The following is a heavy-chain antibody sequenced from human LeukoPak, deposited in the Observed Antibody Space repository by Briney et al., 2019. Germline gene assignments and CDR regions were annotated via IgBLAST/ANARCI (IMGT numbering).Heavy chain of an antibody. CDR3: ARDTGSGYYFDY. V-gene: IGHV4-39*07. CDR1: GGSISSSSYY. CDR2: IYYSGST. D-gene: IGHD1-14*01. Sequence: SETLSLTCTVSGGSISSSSYYWGWIRQPPGKGLEWIGSIYYSGSTYYNPSLKRRVTISVDTSKNQFSLKLSSVTAADTAVYYCARDTGSGYYFDYWGQGTLVTVSS. J-gene: IGHJ4*02.